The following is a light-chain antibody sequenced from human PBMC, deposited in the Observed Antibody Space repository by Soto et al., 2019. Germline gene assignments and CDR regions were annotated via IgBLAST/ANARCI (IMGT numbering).Light chain of an antibody. CDR1: QSVSNNY. J-gene: IGKJ4*01. CDR3: QQYGSSPLT. CDR2: GAS. Sequence: EMVLTQSPGTLSLSPGERATLSCRASQSVSNNYLAWYQQKPGQAPRLLISGASSRATGIPDRFSGSGSGNDFTLTISRLEPEDFAVYYCQQYGSSPLTFGGGTKVEIK. V-gene: IGKV3-20*01.